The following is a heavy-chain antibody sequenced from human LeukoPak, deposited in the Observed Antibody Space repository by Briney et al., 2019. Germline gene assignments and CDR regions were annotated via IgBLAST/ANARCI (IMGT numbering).Heavy chain of an antibody. CDR3: ARAYYDKGVGY. CDR2: ISGYNGNT. J-gene: IGHJ4*02. CDR1: GYTFTSYG. D-gene: IGHD3-22*01. V-gene: IGHV1-18*01. Sequence: ASVKVSCKASGYTFTSYGISWVRQARGQGLEWMGWISGYNGNTKYVQKFQGRVTMTTDTSTSTAYMELRSLRSEDTAVYYCARAYYDKGVGYWGQGTLVTVSS.